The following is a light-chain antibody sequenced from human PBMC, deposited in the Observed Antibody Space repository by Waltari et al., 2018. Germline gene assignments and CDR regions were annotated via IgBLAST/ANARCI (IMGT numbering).Light chain of an antibody. CDR1: QSLLHTDGYTY. CDR2: GGS. CDR3: MQHKALPYS. Sequence: DIVMTQTPLSLPVTPGEPASISCRSSQSLLHTDGYTYLDWYLQKPGQSPQLLIYGGSNRASGVPDRFSGSRSGTDFTLKISKVEAEDVGVYYCMQHKALPYSFGQGTKVEIK. J-gene: IGKJ2*03. V-gene: IGKV2-40*01.